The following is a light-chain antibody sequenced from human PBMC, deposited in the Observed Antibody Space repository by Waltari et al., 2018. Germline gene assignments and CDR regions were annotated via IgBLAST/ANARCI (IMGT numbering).Light chain of an antibody. Sequence: EIVLTQSPATLSLSQGERATLSCRASQSVVSYLAWYQQKPGQAPRRLIYDAVNRATGTPARFSGSGSGTDFTLTISSLEPEDFAVYCCQQRYSWPPITFGQGTRLEIK. CDR2: DAV. CDR3: QQRYSWPPIT. V-gene: IGKV3-11*01. J-gene: IGKJ5*01. CDR1: QSVVSY.